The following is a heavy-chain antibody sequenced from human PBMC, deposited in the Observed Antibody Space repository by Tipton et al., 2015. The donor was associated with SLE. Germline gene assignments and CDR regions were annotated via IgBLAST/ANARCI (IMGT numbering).Heavy chain of an antibody. J-gene: IGHJ4*02. CDR2: ISHTEST. CDR1: GYSITSGDY. V-gene: IGHV4-38-2*01. Sequence: TLSLTCSVSGYSITSGDYWGWIRQPPGKGLEWIAIISHTESTYYNPSLKSRVTISIDTSRNQFFLKLSSVTAADTAVYYRARLAEGYRTDYWGQGTLVTVSS. D-gene: IGHD5-24*01. CDR3: ARLAEGYRTDY.